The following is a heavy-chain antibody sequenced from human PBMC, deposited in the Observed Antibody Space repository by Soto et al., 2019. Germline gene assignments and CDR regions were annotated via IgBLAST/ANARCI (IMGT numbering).Heavy chain of an antibody. V-gene: IGHV4-34*01. D-gene: IGHD6-13*01. CDR1: GGSFSCYY. Sequence: LSLTCAVYGGSFSCYYWSWIRQPPGKGVELIGEINHSGSTNYNPSLNSRVTLSVATSKNQSSLKLSSVTAAEKAVYYCARTHRVWQQMAMYNWFAPWGQGTLVTVSS. CDR3: ARTHRVWQQMAMYNWFAP. CDR2: INHSGST. J-gene: IGHJ5*02.